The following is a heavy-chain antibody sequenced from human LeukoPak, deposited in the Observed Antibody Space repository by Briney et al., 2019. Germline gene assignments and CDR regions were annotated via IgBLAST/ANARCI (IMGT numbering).Heavy chain of an antibody. D-gene: IGHD5-24*01. CDR1: GYTFTNYG. CDR3: AREGVEMATIYYFDY. V-gene: IGHV1-18*01. CDR2: ISAYNGNT. Sequence: ASVKVSCKASGYTFTNYGISWVRQAPGQGLEWMGWISAYNGNTNYAQKFQGRVTMTRDMSTSTVYMELSSLRSEDTAVYYCAREGVEMATIYYFDYWGQGTLVTVSS. J-gene: IGHJ4*02.